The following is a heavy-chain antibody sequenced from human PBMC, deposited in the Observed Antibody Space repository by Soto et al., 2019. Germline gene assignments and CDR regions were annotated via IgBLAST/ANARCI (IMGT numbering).Heavy chain of an antibody. D-gene: IGHD6-19*01. CDR3: AREGYSSGWYGGGYYGMDV. CDR1: GGSISSGGYY. Sequence: SETLSVTCTVSGGSISSGGYYWSWIRQHPGKGLEWIGYIYYIGSTYYNPSLKSRVSISLDTSKNQFSLKLSSVTAADTAVYYCAREGYSSGWYGGGYYGMDVWGQGTTVTVSS. V-gene: IGHV4-31*03. CDR2: IYYIGST. J-gene: IGHJ6*02.